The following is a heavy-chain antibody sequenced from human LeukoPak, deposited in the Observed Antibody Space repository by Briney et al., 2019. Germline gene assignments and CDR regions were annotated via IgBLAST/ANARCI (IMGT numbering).Heavy chain of an antibody. V-gene: IGHV3-23*01. CDR3: AKGGAEYQLLRLTGYFDL. CDR2: ISGSGGST. J-gene: IGHJ2*01. CDR1: GFTFSSYA. D-gene: IGHD2-2*01. Sequence: PGGSLRLFCAASGFTFSSYAMSWVRQAPGKGLEWVSAISGSGGSTYYADSVKGRFTISRDNSKNTLYLQMNSLRAEDTAVYYCAKGGAEYQLLRLTGYFDLWGRGTLVAVSS.